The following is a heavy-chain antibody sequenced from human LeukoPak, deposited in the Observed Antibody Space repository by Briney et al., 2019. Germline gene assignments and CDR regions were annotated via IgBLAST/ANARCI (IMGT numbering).Heavy chain of an antibody. Sequence: SETLSLTCTVSGGSISSGDYYWSWIRQPPGKGLEWIGYIYYSGSTYYNPSLKSRVTISVDTSKNQFSLRLSSVTAADTAVYYCARGRPYYYDSSEPAFDYWGRGALVTVSS. D-gene: IGHD3-22*01. J-gene: IGHJ4*02. CDR2: IYYSGST. V-gene: IGHV4-30-4*08. CDR3: ARGRPYYYDSSEPAFDY. CDR1: GGSISSGDYY.